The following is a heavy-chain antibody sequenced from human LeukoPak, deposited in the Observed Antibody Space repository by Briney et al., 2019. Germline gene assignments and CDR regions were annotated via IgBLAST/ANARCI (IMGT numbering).Heavy chain of an antibody. CDR3: ARDSTSCSY. CDR2: ISSSSSYI. V-gene: IGHV3-21*01. D-gene: IGHD2-2*01. CDR1: GFTFSSYS. J-gene: IGHJ4*02. Sequence: GGSLRLSCAASGFTFSSYSMKWVRQAPGKGLEGVSPISSSSSYIYYADSVKGRFTISRDNAKNSLYLQMNSLRAEDTAVYFCARDSTSCSYWGQGTLVTVSS.